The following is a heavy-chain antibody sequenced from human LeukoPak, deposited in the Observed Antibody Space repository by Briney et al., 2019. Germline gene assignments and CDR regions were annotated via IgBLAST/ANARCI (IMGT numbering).Heavy chain of an antibody. CDR1: GFTFSSYG. Sequence: GGSLRLSCAASGFTFSSYGMHWVRQAPGKGLEWVAFIRYDGSNKYYADSVKGRFTISRDNSKNTVYLQMNSLRAQDTAVYYCAKGSGSWYGYFDYWGLGTLVTVSS. CDR3: AKGSGSWYGYFDY. V-gene: IGHV3-30*02. J-gene: IGHJ4*02. D-gene: IGHD6-13*01. CDR2: IRYDGSNK.